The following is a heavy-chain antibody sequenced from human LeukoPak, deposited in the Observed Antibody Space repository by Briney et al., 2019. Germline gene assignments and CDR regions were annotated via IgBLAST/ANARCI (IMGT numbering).Heavy chain of an antibody. CDR1: GFTFSSYG. CDR2: IRYDGSNK. CDR3: ASAMVRGVTEVDY. Sequence: PGGSLRLSCAASGFTFSSYGMHWVRQAPGKGLEWVAFIRYDGSNKYYADSVKGRFTISRDNSKNTLYLQMNSLRAEDTAVYYCASAMVRGVTEVDYWGQGTLVTVSS. J-gene: IGHJ4*02. V-gene: IGHV3-30*02. D-gene: IGHD3-10*01.